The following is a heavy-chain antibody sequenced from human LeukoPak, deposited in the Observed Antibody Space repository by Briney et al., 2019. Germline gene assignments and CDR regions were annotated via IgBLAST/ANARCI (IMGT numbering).Heavy chain of an antibody. CDR1: GFTFSNYG. D-gene: IGHD2-15*01. J-gene: IGHJ6*02. CDR3: AKGVVAATNAAYYGMDV. Sequence: GGSLRLSRAASGFTFSNYGMHWVRQAPGKGLEWVAVISYDESDKYYADSVKGRFTISRDNSKNTLYLQMNSLRPEDTAVYYCAKGVVAATNAAYYGMDVWGQGTTVTVSS. CDR2: ISYDESDK. V-gene: IGHV3-30*18.